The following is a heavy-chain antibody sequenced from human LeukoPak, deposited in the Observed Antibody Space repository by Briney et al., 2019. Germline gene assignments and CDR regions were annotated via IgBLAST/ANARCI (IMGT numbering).Heavy chain of an antibody. Sequence: PGGSLRLSCAASGFTFSGYSINWVRQAPGKGLEWVSSISSSSYYIYYADSVKGRFTISRDNAKNSLYLQMNSLRAEDTAVYYCARDKHDYVWGSFRPNYYYYGMDVWGQGTTVTVSS. D-gene: IGHD3-16*02. J-gene: IGHJ6*02. CDR3: ARDKHDYVWGSFRPNYYYYGMDV. CDR1: GFTFSGYS. V-gene: IGHV3-21*01. CDR2: ISSSSYYI.